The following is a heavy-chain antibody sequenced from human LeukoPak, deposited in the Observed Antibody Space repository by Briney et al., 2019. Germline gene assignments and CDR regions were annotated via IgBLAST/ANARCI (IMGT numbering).Heavy chain of an antibody. D-gene: IGHD6-6*01. CDR2: IYSGGTT. CDR3: ARGIAARPGDYYYYYGMDV. V-gene: IGHV3-66*01. CDR1: GFTVSSNY. J-gene: IGHJ6*02. Sequence: GGSLRLSCAASGFTVSSNYMSWVRQAPGKGLEWVSVIYSGGTTSYEEYLKGRFTISRDNTNNTLYLQMNSLRAEDTAVYYCARGIAARPGDYYYYYGMDVWGQGTTVTVSS.